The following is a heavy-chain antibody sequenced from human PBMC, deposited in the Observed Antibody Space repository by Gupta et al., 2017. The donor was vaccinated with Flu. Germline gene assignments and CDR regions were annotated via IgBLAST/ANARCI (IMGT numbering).Heavy chain of an antibody. J-gene: IGHJ6*04. Sequence: EVQLLESGGGLVQPGGSLRLSCAASGFTFSSYAMGWVRQAPGKRLEWVSLISSSADSTYYAESVKGRFTISRDNSKNTLYLQMNSLRAEDTALYYCVKDRSEVPEDVWGKGTTVTVSS. V-gene: IGHV3-23*01. CDR2: ISSSADST. D-gene: IGHD2-15*01. CDR3: VKDRSEVPEDV. CDR1: GFTFSSYA.